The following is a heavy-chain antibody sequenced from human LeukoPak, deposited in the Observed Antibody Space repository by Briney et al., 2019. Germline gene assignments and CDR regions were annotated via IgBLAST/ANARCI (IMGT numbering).Heavy chain of an antibody. V-gene: IGHV1-2*06. Sequence: ASVKVSCKASGYTFTGYYMHWVRQAPGQGLEWMGRINPNSGGTNYAQKFQGRVTMTRDTSISTAYMGLSRLRSDDTAVYYCASGDILTGYYSGFYFDYWGQGTLVTVSS. CDR2: INPNSGGT. J-gene: IGHJ4*02. CDR1: GYTFTGYY. D-gene: IGHD3-9*01. CDR3: ASGDILTGYYSGFYFDY.